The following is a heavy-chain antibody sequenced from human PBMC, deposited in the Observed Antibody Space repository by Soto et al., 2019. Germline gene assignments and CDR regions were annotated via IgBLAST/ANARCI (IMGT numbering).Heavy chain of an antibody. D-gene: IGHD3-16*01. CDR3: AKELWGRYDGAYFYFDY. CDR1: GFTFGSYA. V-gene: IGHV3-23*01. Sequence: EVQLLESGGGLVQPGGSLRLSCAASGFTFGSYAMSWVRQAPGKGLEWVSGISGSASHTYYADSVKGRITISRDNSKNTRYRQSNSLRAEDTAAYYCAKELWGRYDGAYFYFDYWGQGTLVTVSS. CDR2: ISGSASHT. J-gene: IGHJ4*02.